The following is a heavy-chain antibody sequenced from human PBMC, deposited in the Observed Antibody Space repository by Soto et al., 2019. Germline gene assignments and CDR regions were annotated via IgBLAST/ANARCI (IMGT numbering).Heavy chain of an antibody. V-gene: IGHV4-31*03. D-gene: IGHD3-16*01. CDR1: GGSISSGGYY. J-gene: IGHJ6*02. CDR3: ASTRWGGGYYYYGMDV. CDR2: IYYSGST. Sequence: QVQLQESGPGLVKPSQTLSLTCTVSGGSISSGGYYWSWIRQHPGKGLEWIGYIYYSGSTYYNPSLKSRVNISVEPSKNQFSLKLSSVAAADTAVYYCASTRWGGGYYYYGMDVWGQGTTVTVSS.